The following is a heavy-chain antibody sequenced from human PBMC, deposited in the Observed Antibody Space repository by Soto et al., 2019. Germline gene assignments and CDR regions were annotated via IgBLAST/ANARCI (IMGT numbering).Heavy chain of an antibody. CDR1: GFTFSNYW. V-gene: IGHV3-74*01. CDR2: IDHDGST. J-gene: IGHJ4*02. Sequence: EVQLVESGGGLVQPGGSLRLSCAASGFTFSNYWMHWVRQAPGKGLAWVARIDHDGSTDYAGSVRGRFTVSRDNAESMLYLQMNSLRDDDTALYDCVRDSHGDYWGQGTLVTVSS. CDR3: VRDSHGDY.